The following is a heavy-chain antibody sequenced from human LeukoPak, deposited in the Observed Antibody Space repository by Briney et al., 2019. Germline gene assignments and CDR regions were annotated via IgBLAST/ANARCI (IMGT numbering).Heavy chain of an antibody. V-gene: IGHV3-21*01. D-gene: IGHD2-15*01. CDR1: GFTFSSYS. Sequence: GGSLRLSCAASGFTFSSYSMNWVRRAPGKGLGWVSSISSSSSYIYYADSVKGRFTISRDDAKNSLYLQMNSLRAEDTAVYYCARGLGGYVDYWGQGTLVTVSS. CDR2: ISSSSSYI. J-gene: IGHJ4*02. CDR3: ARGLGGYVDY.